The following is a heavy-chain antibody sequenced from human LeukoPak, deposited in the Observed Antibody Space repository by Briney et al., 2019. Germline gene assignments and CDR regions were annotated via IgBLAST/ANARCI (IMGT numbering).Heavy chain of an antibody. Sequence: SETLSLTCTVSGGSFSSRPYYWSWIRQPAGKGLEWIGRIYTSGDTDYNPSLKSRVSISVDTSKNQFSLKLSSLTASDTAVYYCARVGPYIEVDPWGQGTLVIVSS. CDR3: ARVGPYIEVDP. V-gene: IGHV4-61*02. CDR2: IYTSGDT. CDR1: GGSFSSRPYY. D-gene: IGHD5-12*01. J-gene: IGHJ5*02.